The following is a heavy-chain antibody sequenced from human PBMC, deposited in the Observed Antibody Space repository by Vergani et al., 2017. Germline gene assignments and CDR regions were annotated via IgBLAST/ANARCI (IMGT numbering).Heavy chain of an antibody. CDR1: GGSISSSSYY. V-gene: IGHV4-39*01. CDR3: ARRGRYGGNYDY. J-gene: IGHJ4*02. Sequence: QLQLQESGPGLVKPSETLSLTCTVSGGSISSSSYYWGWIRQPPGKGLEWIGSTYYSGSTYYNPSLKSRVTISVDTSKNQFSLKLSSVTAADTAVYYCARRGRYGGNYDYWGQGTLVTVSS. CDR2: TYYSGST. D-gene: IGHD4-23*01.